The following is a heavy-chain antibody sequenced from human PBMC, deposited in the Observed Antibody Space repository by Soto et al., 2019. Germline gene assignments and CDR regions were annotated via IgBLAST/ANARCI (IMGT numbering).Heavy chain of an antibody. Sequence: GGSLRLSCAASGFTFSSYWMSWVRQAPGKGLEWVANIKQDGSEKYYVDSVKGRFTISRDNAKNSLYLQMNSLRAEDTAVYYCASSSTYYDILTGYYFGYWGQGTLVTVSS. J-gene: IGHJ4*02. D-gene: IGHD3-9*01. CDR3: ASSSTYYDILTGYYFGY. CDR2: IKQDGSEK. V-gene: IGHV3-7*01. CDR1: GFTFSSYW.